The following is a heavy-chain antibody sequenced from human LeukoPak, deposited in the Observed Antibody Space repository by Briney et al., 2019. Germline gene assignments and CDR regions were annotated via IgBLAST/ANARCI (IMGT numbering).Heavy chain of an antibody. D-gene: IGHD3-10*01. CDR2: MNPNSGNT. J-gene: IGHJ4*02. CDR1: GYTFTSYD. V-gene: IGHV1-8*01. Sequence: ASVKVSCKASGYTFTSYDINWVRQATGQGPEWMGWMNPNSGNTDYAQQFQGRVTMTRTTSTSTAYMELSSLRSDDTAVYYCARGWFGQLLQDYWGQGTLVTVSS. CDR3: ARGWFGQLLQDY.